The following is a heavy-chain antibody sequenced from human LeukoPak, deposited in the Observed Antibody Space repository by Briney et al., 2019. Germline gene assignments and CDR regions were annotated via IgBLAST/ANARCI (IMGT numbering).Heavy chain of an antibody. D-gene: IGHD1/OR15-1a*01. CDR1: GYTFTDYY. J-gene: IGHJ5*02. CDR2: INPSSGGT. V-gene: IGHV1-2*02. CDR3: ARLEGTDENWFGP. Sequence: ASVKVSCKASGYTFTDYYMHWVRQAPGQGLEWVGWINPSSGGTNYAQKFQGRVTMTRDTSISTAYVELSRLRSDDSAVYYCARLEGTDENWFGPWGQGTLVTVSS.